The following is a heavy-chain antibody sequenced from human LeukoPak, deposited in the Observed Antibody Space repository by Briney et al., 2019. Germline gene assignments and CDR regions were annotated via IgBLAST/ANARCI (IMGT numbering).Heavy chain of an antibody. Sequence: GRSLRLSCAASGFTFSSYAMHWVRQAPGKGLEWVAVISYDGSNKYYADSVKGRCTISRDNSKNTLYLQMNSLRAEDTAVYYCARDPSIAAAGSYYFDYWGQGTLVTVSS. V-gene: IGHV3-30*04. D-gene: IGHD6-13*01. CDR3: ARDPSIAAAGSYYFDY. CDR2: ISYDGSNK. CDR1: GFTFSSYA. J-gene: IGHJ4*02.